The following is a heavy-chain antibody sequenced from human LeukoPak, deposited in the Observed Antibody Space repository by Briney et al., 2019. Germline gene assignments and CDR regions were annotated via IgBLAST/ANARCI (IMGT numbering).Heavy chain of an antibody. J-gene: IGHJ6*03. D-gene: IGHD3-16*01. V-gene: IGHV4-4*07. CDR3: ARDWGYYYYYYMDV. CDR1: GGSISSYY. CDR2: IYTSRST. Sequence: SETLSLTCTGSGGSISSYYWSWIRQPAGKGLEWIGRIYTSRSTNYNPSLKSRVTMSVDTSKNHFSLKLSSVAAADTAVYYCARDWGYYYYYYMDVLGKGTPVTVSS.